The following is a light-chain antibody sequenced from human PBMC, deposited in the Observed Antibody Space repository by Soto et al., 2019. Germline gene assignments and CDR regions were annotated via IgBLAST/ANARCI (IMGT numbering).Light chain of an antibody. CDR1: QSVSSN. Sequence: EIVMTQSPATLSVSPGERATLSCRASQSVSSNFAWYQQRPAQAPRLLIYDVSTRATGVPTRFSGSGSGTEFTLTIGSLQSEDFAVYYCQQYHDWPLTFGGGTRVEIK. V-gene: IGKV3D-15*01. J-gene: IGKJ4*01. CDR3: QQYHDWPLT. CDR2: DVS.